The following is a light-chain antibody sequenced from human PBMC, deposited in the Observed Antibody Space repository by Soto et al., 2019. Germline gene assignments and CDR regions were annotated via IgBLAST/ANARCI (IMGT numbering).Light chain of an antibody. J-gene: IGKJ1*01. Sequence: DIQMSQSPSTLSASIGDRVTITCRASQTISGWLAWYQQKPGKAPKLLIYEASSLQSGVPSRFSGSGSGTEFTLSISSLQPDDFATYYCQHYNVYPWTFGQGTKVAIK. CDR3: QHYNVYPWT. CDR1: QTISGW. V-gene: IGKV1-5*03. CDR2: EAS.